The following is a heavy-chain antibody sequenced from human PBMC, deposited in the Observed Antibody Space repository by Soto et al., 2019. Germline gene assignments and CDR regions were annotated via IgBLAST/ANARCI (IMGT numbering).Heavy chain of an antibody. Sequence: GXSVKVSCKASGGTFSSYAISRVRQAPGQGLEWMGGIIPIFGTANYAQKFQGRVTITADESTSTAYMELSSLRSEDTAVYYCARDQAKGYDSSGYYPKARYYYYYGMDVWGQGTTVTVSS. CDR1: GGTFSSYA. D-gene: IGHD3-22*01. V-gene: IGHV1-69*13. CDR2: IIPIFGTA. CDR3: ARDQAKGYDSSGYYPKARYYYYYGMDV. J-gene: IGHJ6*02.